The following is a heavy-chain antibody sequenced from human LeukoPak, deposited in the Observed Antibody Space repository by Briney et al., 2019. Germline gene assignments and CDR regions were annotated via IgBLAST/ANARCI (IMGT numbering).Heavy chain of an antibody. Sequence: KSSETLSLTCSVSGGAIISYYWSWIRQPAGKGPEWIGRIYPTGNTDYNPSLKTRVTMSTDLSKKQFSLRLRSVTAADTAVYYCVRLKFYDSTGYSPGYYMDVWGKGTAVTVSS. CDR1: GGAIISYY. CDR2: IYPTGNT. J-gene: IGHJ6*03. V-gene: IGHV4-4*07. CDR3: VRLKFYDSTGYSPGYYMDV. D-gene: IGHD3-22*01.